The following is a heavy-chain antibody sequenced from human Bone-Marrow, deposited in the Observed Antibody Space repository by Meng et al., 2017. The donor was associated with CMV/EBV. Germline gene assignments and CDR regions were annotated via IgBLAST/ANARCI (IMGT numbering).Heavy chain of an antibody. Sequence: ASVKVSCKASGYTFTGYYLHWVRQAPGKGLEWMGWINPNSGATNYAQKFQGRVTMTRDTSISTAYMELSRLTSDSTAVYYCARDSLSLDAFDIWGQGTLVTVSS. CDR3: ARDSLSLDAFDI. J-gene: IGHJ3*02. V-gene: IGHV1-2*02. CDR2: INPNSGAT. CDR1: GYTFTGYY.